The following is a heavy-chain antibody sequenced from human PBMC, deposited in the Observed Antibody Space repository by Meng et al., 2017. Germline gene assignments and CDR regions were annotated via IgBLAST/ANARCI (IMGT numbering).Heavy chain of an antibody. CDR1: GYTFTGYY. D-gene: IGHD3-10*01. CDR3: ASELNTYGSGSYAY. CDR2: INPNSGGT. J-gene: IGHJ4*02. Sequence: GKLRESGAEVKNPGAYVKVSCKASGYTFTGYYMHWVRQAPGQGLEWMGRINPNSGGTNYAQKFQGRVTMTRDTSISTAYMELSRLRSDDTAVYYCASELNTYGSGSYAYWGQGTLVTVSS. V-gene: IGHV1-2*06.